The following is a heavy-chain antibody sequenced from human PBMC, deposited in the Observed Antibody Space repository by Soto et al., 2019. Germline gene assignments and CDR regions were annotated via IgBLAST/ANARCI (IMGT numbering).Heavy chain of an antibody. CDR1: GYTFTSYG. Sequence: ASVKVSCKASGYTFTSYGISWVRQAPGQGLEWMGWISAYNGNTNYAQKLQGRVTMTTDTSTSTAYMGLRSLRSDDTAVYYCARDRYCSSTSCYSFGHEYYYYYGMDVWGQGTTVTVSS. CDR2: ISAYNGNT. J-gene: IGHJ6*02. CDR3: ARDRYCSSTSCYSFGHEYYYYYGMDV. D-gene: IGHD2-2*01. V-gene: IGHV1-18*01.